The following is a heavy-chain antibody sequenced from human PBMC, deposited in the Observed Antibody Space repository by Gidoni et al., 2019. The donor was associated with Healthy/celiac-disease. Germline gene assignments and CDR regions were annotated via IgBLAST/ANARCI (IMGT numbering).Heavy chain of an antibody. CDR3: AKDLLLWFGELFYYYYYGMDV. V-gene: IGHV3-30*18. D-gene: IGHD3-10*01. Sequence: QVQLVESGGGVVQPGRSLRLSCAASGFTFSSYGMHWVRQAPGKGLEWVAVISYDGSNKYYADSVKGRFTISRDNSKNTLYLQMNSLRAEDTAVYYCAKDLLLWFGELFYYYYYGMDVWGQGTTVTVSS. CDR1: GFTFSSYG. J-gene: IGHJ6*02. CDR2: ISYDGSNK.